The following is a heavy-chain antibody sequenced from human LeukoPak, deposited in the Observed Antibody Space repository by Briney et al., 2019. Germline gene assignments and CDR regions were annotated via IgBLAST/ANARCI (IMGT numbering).Heavy chain of an antibody. D-gene: IGHD5-12*01. J-gene: IGHJ4*02. CDR2: INQDGSKE. V-gene: IGHV3-7*01. CDR1: GFIFSNYW. CDR3: VRDGGVSGYDLLDY. Sequence: GGSLRLSCTASGFIFSNYWTTWVRQAPGKGLEWVAQINQDGSKEYYIDSVKARFSISRDNARNSLSLQMNSLRAEDTAVYYCVRDGGVSGYDLLDYWGRGTLVTVSS.